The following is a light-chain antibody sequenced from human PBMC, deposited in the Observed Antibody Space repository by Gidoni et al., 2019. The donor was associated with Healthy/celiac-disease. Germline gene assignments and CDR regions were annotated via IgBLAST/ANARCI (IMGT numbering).Light chain of an antibody. CDR2: GAS. CDR1: QSVSSSY. J-gene: IGKJ5*01. Sequence: EIVLTQSPGTLSLSPGERATLSCRASQSVSSSYLAWYQQNPGQAPRLLIYGASSRATGIPNSFSGSGSGTDFTLTISRLEPEDFAVYYCQQYGSSPITFGQGTRLEIK. CDR3: QQYGSSPIT. V-gene: IGKV3-20*01.